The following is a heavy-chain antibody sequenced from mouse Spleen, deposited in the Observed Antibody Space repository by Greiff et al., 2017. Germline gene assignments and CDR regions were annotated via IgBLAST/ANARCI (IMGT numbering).Heavy chain of an antibody. CDR1: GYTFTSYW. CDR3: AREFITTVVDAY. D-gene: IGHD1-1*01. Sequence: QVQLQQPGAELVKPGASVKLSCKASGYTFTSYWMHWVKQRPGQGLEWIGMIHPNSGSTNYNEKFKSKATLTVDKSSSTAYMQLSSLTSEDSAVYYCAREFITTVVDAYWGQGTLVTVSA. CDR2: IHPNSGST. J-gene: IGHJ3*01. V-gene: IGHV1-64*01.